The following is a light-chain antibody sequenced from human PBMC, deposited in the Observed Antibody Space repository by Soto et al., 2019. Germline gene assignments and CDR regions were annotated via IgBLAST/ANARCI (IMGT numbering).Light chain of an antibody. CDR1: QSVTNNY. J-gene: IGKJ1*01. CDR2: GAS. Sequence: EIVLTQSPGTLSLSPGERATLSCRASQSVTNNYIAWYQQKPGQAPRLLIYGASSRATGIPDRFSGSGSGTDFSLTISRLEPEDFAVYYCQQCGSSPRTFGQGTKVEIK. CDR3: QQCGSSPRT. V-gene: IGKV3-20*01.